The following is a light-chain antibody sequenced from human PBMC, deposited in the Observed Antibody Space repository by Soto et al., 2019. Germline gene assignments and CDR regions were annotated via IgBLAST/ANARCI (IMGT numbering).Light chain of an antibody. V-gene: IGLV2-8*01. CDR2: EVN. Sequence: QAVVTQPPSASGSPGQSVTISCTGTSSDVGAYNYVSWYQQYPGKAPKLMIYEVNQRPSGVADRFAGYKSGKTASLTVSGLQPEDEADYHCTSYAGSNIWVFGGGTKVTVL. CDR1: SSDVGAYNY. J-gene: IGLJ3*02. CDR3: TSYAGSNIWV.